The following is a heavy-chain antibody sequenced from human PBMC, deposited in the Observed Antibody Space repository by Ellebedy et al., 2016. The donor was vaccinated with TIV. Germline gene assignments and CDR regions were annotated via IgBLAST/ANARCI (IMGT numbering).Heavy chain of an antibody. CDR3: ARAFEFMNYVTGGEYYHYDLDV. CDR1: GYAFTRYD. J-gene: IGHJ6*02. V-gene: IGHV1-8*01. CDR2: INPNSCNT. Sequence: AASVKVSCKASGYAFTRYDINWVRQAPGQGLEWMGWINPNSCNTGYAQKFQGRVTMTRENSLSTAYMELSSLTSEDTAVYYWARAFEFMNYVTGGEYYHYDLDVWGQGTTVTVAS. D-gene: IGHD3-10*02.